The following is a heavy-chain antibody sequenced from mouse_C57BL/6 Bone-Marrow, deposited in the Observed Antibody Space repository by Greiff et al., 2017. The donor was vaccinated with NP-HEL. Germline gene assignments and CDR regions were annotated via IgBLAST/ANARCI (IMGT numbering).Heavy chain of an antibody. D-gene: IGHD2-1*01. J-gene: IGHJ2*01. V-gene: IGHV1-18*01. CDR1: GYTFTDYN. Sequence: VHVKQSGPELVKPGASVKIPCKASGYTFTDYNMDWVKQSHGKSLEWIGDINPNNGGTIYNQKFKGKATLTVDKSSSTAYMELRSLTSEDTAVYYCAREGIYFYYFDYWGQGTTLTVSS. CDR3: AREGIYFYYFDY. CDR2: INPNNGGT.